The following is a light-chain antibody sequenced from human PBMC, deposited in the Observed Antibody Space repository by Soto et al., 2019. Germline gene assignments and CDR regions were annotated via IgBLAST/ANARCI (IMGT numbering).Light chain of an antibody. Sequence: EIVLTQSPGTLSLSPGERATLSCRASQSVSINSLAWYQQKPGQAPRLLIYGASSRATGIPDRFSGSGSGTNFTLTISRLEPEDFAVYYCQQYGSSTGTFGQGTKVE. V-gene: IGKV3-20*01. CDR2: GAS. J-gene: IGKJ1*01. CDR1: QSVSINS. CDR3: QQYGSSTGT.